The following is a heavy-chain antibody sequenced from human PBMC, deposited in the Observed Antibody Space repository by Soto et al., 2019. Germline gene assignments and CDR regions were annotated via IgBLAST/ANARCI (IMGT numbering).Heavy chain of an antibody. V-gene: IGHV3-74*01. CDR3: ARVNSGGPFFDY. Sequence: GGLRLSCAASGFTFSSYWMHWVRQAPGKGLAWVSRINSDGSSTSYADSVKGRFTISRDNAKNTLYLQMNSLRAEDTAVYYCARVNSGGPFFDYWGQGTLVTVSS. CDR1: GFTFSSYW. D-gene: IGHD2-15*01. J-gene: IGHJ4*02. CDR2: INSDGSST.